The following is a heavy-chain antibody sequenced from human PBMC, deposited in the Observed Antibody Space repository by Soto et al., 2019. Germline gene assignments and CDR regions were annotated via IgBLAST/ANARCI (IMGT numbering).Heavy chain of an antibody. Sequence: QITLKESGPTLVKTTQTLTLTCTFSGFSLSTSGVGVGWIRQPPGKALEWLALIYWNDDKRYSPSLKSRLTITKDTSKNQVVLTMTNMDPVDTATYYCAPIIRIAVAGTWVGGDNDAFDIWGQGTMVTVSS. CDR1: GFSLSTSGVG. J-gene: IGHJ3*02. D-gene: IGHD6-19*01. V-gene: IGHV2-5*01. CDR2: IYWNDDK. CDR3: APIIRIAVAGTWVGGDNDAFDI.